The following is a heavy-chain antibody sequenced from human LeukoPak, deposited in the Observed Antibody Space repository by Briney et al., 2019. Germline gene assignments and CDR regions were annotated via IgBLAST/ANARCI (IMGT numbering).Heavy chain of an antibody. CDR1: GGSISIYY. V-gene: IGHV4-59*01. CDR2: SYYSGST. J-gene: IGHJ4*02. Sequence: DPSETLSLTCTVSGGSISIYYWGWIRQPQGKGLEWIGYSYYSGSTNYTPSLKSRVTISVDTSKNQFSLNLSSVTAADTAVYCCASFYGSGADYWGQGTLVTVSS. D-gene: IGHD3-10*01. CDR3: ASFYGSGADY.